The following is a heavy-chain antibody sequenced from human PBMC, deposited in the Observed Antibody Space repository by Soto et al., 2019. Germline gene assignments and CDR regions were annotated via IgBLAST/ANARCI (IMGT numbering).Heavy chain of an antibody. CDR3: ARLTAATGGY. V-gene: IGHV3-30-3*01. D-gene: IGHD2-15*01. J-gene: IGHJ4*02. Sequence: QVQLVESGGGVVQPGRSLRLSCAASGFTFSSYAMHWARQAPGKGLEWVAVISYDGSNKYYADSVKGRFTISRDNSKNTLYLQMNSLRAEDTAVYYCARLTAATGGYWGQGTLVTVSS. CDR2: ISYDGSNK. CDR1: GFTFSSYA.